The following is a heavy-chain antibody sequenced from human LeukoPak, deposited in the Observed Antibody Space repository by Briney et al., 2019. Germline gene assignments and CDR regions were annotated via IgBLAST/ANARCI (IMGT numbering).Heavy chain of an antibody. CDR2: TSYDGSNK. D-gene: IGHD3-10*01. Sequence: GRSLRLSCAASGFTFSIYTMVWVRQAPGKGLEWVAVTSYDGSNKYYADSVKGRFTISRDNSNNTLYLQMNSLRAEDTAVYYCARYVVYGSGKYYFDYWGQGTLVTVSS. V-gene: IGHV3-30-3*01. CDR3: ARYVVYGSGKYYFDY. J-gene: IGHJ4*02. CDR1: GFTFSIYT.